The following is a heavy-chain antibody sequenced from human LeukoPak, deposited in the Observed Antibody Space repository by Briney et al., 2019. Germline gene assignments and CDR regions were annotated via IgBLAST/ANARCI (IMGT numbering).Heavy chain of an antibody. Sequence: SETLSLTCTVSGYSISGGYYWGWIRQPPGKGLEWIGSIYHSGNTYYNPSLKSRVTTSVDTSKNQFSLKLSSLTAADTAVYYCARSKDILTGYCFDYWGQGTLVTVSS. CDR3: ARSKDILTGYCFDY. J-gene: IGHJ4*02. V-gene: IGHV4-38-2*02. CDR1: GYSISGGYY. D-gene: IGHD3-9*01. CDR2: IYHSGNT.